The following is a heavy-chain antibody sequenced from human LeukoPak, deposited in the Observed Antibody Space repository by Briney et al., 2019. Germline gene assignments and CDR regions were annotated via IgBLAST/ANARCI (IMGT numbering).Heavy chain of an antibody. CDR3: AKDNGGGGLDY. V-gene: IGHV3-9*01. CDR1: GFILDDYA. Sequence: GRSLRLSCAASGFILDDYAMHWVRQAPGKGLEWVSGISRKSGNIGYADSVKGRFTISRDNAKNSLYLQMNSLRAEDTALYYCAKDNGGGGLDYWGQGTLVTVSS. CDR2: ISRKSGNI. J-gene: IGHJ4*02. D-gene: IGHD3-16*01.